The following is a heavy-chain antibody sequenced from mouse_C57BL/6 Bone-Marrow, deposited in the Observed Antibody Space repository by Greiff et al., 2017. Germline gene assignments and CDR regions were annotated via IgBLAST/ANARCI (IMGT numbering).Heavy chain of an antibody. V-gene: IGHV5-4*01. Sequence: EVQLVESGGGLVKPGGSLKLSCAASGFTFSSYAMSWVRQTPEKRLEWVATISDGGSYTYYPDNVKGRFTISRDNAKNNLYLQMSHLKSEDTAMYYCARGAPLDSSGFDYWGQGTTLTVSS. J-gene: IGHJ2*01. CDR3: ARGAPLDSSGFDY. CDR1: GFTFSSYA. D-gene: IGHD3-2*02. CDR2: ISDGGSYT.